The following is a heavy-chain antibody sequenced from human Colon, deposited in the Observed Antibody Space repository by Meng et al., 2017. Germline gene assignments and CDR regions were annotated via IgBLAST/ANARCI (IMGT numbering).Heavy chain of an antibody. Sequence: GQVQEWGPGLVKPSGTLSLTCTVSSGSFSSSNWWTWVRQPPGKGLEWIGEIYHSGNTNYNPSLKSRVTISVDKSKNQFSLKLNSVTAADTAVYFCARRAPLWFGELASFDSWGQGTLVTVSS. V-gene: IGHV4-4*02. CDR1: SGSFSSSNW. CDR2: IYHSGNT. CDR3: ARRAPLWFGELASFDS. D-gene: IGHD3-10*01. J-gene: IGHJ4*02.